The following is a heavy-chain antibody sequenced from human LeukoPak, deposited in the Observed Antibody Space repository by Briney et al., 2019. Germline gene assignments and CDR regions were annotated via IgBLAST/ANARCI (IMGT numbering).Heavy chain of an antibody. J-gene: IGHJ3*02. CDR3: ARDGGANDAFDI. CDR1: GFTFSNYA. D-gene: IGHD4-17*01. Sequence: GGSLRLSCAASGFTFSNYAMSWVRQAPGKGLEWVSAIRSNRVTTYGADSVKGRFTISRDNSKNTLYLEMKSLRADDTAVYYCARDGGANDAFDIWGQGTMVTVSS. V-gene: IGHV3-23*01. CDR2: IRSNRVTT.